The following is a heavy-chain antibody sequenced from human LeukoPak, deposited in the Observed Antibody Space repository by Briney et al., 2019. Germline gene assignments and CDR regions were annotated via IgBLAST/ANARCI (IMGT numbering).Heavy chain of an antibody. D-gene: IGHD2-15*01. CDR2: ISGTGGST. Sequence: GGSLRLSCAASGFTFSSYAMNWVRQAPGKGLEWVSAISGTGGSTYYADSVKGRFTISRDNAKNSLYLQMNSLRAEDTAVYYCARDKGSALPRDYYYYMDVWGKGTTVTVSS. V-gene: IGHV3-23*01. CDR3: ARDKGSALPRDYYYYMDV. CDR1: GFTFSSYA. J-gene: IGHJ6*03.